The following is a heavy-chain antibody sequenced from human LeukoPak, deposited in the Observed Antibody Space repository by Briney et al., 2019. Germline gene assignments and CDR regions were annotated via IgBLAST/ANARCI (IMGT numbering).Heavy chain of an antibody. D-gene: IGHD7-27*01. CDR3: ARRQNWGFAFDI. J-gene: IGHJ3*02. Sequence: PSETLSLTCTVSGGSISSSSYYWGWIRQPPGKGLEWIGSIYYSGSTYYNPSLKSRVTISVDTSKNQFSLKLSSVTAADTAVYYCARRQNWGFAFDIWGQGTMVTVSS. CDR2: IYYSGST. V-gene: IGHV4-39*01. CDR1: GGSISSSSYY.